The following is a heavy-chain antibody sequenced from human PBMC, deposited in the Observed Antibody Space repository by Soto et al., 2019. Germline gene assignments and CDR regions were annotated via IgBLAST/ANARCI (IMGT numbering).Heavy chain of an antibody. V-gene: IGHV4-39*01. J-gene: IGHJ6*02. Sequence: SETLSLTCTVSGGSISSSSYYWGWIRQPPGKGLEWIGSIYYSGSTYYYPSLKSRVTISVDTSKNQFSLKLSSVTAADTAVYYCARRPLMRIQVWFGADYYGMDVWGQGTTVTVSS. CDR3: ARRPLMRIQVWFGADYYGMDV. D-gene: IGHD5-18*01. CDR1: GGSISSSSYY. CDR2: IYYSGST.